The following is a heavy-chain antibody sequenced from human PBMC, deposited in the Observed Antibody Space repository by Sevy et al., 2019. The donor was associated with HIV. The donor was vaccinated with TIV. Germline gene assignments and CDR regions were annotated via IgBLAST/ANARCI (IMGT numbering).Heavy chain of an antibody. V-gene: IGHV5-51*01. Sequence: GESLKISCQGSGYSFTSHWIAWVRQMPGKGLEWMGILFPDDSDTRYSPSFQGQVTFSADKSIFTAYLQWSSLRASDTAVYYYATSRSGYFDGSGYYIYWGQGTQVTVSS. CDR2: LFPDDSDT. CDR1: GYSFTSHW. D-gene: IGHD3-22*01. J-gene: IGHJ4*01. CDR3: ATSRSGYFDGSGYYIY.